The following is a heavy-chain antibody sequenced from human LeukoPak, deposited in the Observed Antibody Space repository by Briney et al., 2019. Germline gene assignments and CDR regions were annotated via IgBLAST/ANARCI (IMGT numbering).Heavy chain of an antibody. J-gene: IGHJ6*02. CDR3: ARDLADYYYGMDV. V-gene: IGHV4-59*01. D-gene: IGHD6-19*01. CDR2: IYYSGST. Sequence: SETLSLTCTVSGASISSYYWTWIRQPPGEGLEWIGYIYYSGSTNYNPSLKSRVTISVDTSKNQFSLKLSSVTAADTAVYYCARDLADYYYGMDVWGQGTTVTVSS. CDR1: GASISSYY.